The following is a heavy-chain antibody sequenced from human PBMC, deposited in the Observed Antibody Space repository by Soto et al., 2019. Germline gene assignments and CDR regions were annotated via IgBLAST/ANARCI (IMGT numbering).Heavy chain of an antibody. J-gene: IGHJ6*02. CDR3: ARGHAGTMDV. V-gene: IGHV6-1*01. CDR2: TYYRSKWNN. D-gene: IGHD1-1*01. Sequence: SQSPSLTCAIPRDSVSSNGGGWNWIRQSPSRGLQWLGRTYYRSKWNNDYAVSVKSRITINPDTSKNQFSLQLNSVTPEDTAVYYCARGHAGTMDVWGQGTTVTVSS. CDR1: RDSVSSNGGG.